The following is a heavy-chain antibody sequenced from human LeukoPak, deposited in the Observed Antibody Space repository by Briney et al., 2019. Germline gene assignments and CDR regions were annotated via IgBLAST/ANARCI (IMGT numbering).Heavy chain of an antibody. J-gene: IGHJ4*02. CDR2: ISAYNGNT. D-gene: IGHD3-10*01. CDR3: ARGPIKGVRGVIYLDY. Sequence: ASVKVSCKASGYTFTSYGISWVRQAPGQGLEWMGWISAYNGNTNYAQKLQGRVTMTTDTSTSTAYMELRSLRSDDTAVYYCARGPIKGVRGVIYLDYWGQGTLVTVSS. V-gene: IGHV1-18*01. CDR1: GYTFTSYG.